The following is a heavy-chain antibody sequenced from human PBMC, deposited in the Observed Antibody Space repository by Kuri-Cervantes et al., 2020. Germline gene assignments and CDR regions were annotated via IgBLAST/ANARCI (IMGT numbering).Heavy chain of an antibody. J-gene: IGHJ4*02. CDR1: GFTLSTYY. CDR3: VRDNVDWGVPFDY. CDR2: ISGGSTYI. D-gene: IGHD3-10*01. Sequence: GGSLRLSCAASGFTLSTYYMDWVRQSPGKGLEWVSSISGGSTYINYLDSVKGRFTISRDNAKNSLYLQMNSLRVEDTAVYYCVRDNVDWGVPFDYWGQGTLVTVSS. V-gene: IGHV3-21*03.